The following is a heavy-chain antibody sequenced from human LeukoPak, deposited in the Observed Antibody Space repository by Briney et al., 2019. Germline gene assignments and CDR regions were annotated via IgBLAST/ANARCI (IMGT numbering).Heavy chain of an antibody. V-gene: IGHV1-69*05. J-gene: IGHJ6*03. CDR3: ARDLIPRGYSYGHPYYYYYMDV. CDR1: GGTFSSYA. CDR2: IIPIFGTA. D-gene: IGHD5-18*01. Sequence: ASVKVSCKASGGTFSSYAISWVRQAPGQGLEWMGGIIPIFGTANYAQKFQGRVTITTDESTSTAYMELSSLRSEDTAVYYCARDLIPRGYSYGHPYYYYYMDVWGKGTTVTVSS.